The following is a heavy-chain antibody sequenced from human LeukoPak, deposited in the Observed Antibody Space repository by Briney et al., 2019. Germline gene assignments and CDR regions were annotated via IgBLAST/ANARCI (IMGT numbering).Heavy chain of an antibody. CDR3: ARLVGTAMVMIVRGVWFDP. CDR1: GYTFTSYY. D-gene: IGHD5-18*01. J-gene: IGHJ5*02. Sequence: SVKVSCKASGYTFTSYYMHWVRQAPGQGLEWMGGIIPIFGTANYAQKFQGRVTITADKSTSTAYMELSSLRSEDTAVYYCARLVGTAMVMIVRGVWFDPWGQGTLVTVSS. V-gene: IGHV1-69*06. CDR2: IIPIFGTA.